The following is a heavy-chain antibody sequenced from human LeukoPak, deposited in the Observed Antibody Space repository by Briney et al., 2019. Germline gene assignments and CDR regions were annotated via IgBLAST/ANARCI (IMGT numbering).Heavy chain of an antibody. CDR3: ARELGQWELIFDY. V-gene: IGHV3-21*01. Sequence: PGGSLRLSCVASGFTFSTYSMNWVRQAPGKGLEWVSSISSSSSYIYYADSVKGRFTISRDNAKNSLYLQMNSLRAEDTAVYYCARELGQWELIFDYWGQGTLVTVSS. D-gene: IGHD1-26*01. J-gene: IGHJ4*02. CDR1: GFTFSTYS. CDR2: ISSSSSYI.